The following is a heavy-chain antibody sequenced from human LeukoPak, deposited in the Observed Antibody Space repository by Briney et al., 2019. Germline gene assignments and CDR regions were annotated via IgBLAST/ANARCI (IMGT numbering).Heavy chain of an antibody. Sequence: SETLSLTCTVSGGSISSSSYDWGWIRQPPGKGLEWIGSIYYSGSTYYNPSLKSRVTISVDTSKNQFSLKLSSVTAADTAVYYCARQYSSGWYFDYWGQGTLVTVSS. CDR2: IYYSGST. CDR3: ARQYSSGWYFDY. V-gene: IGHV4-39*01. D-gene: IGHD6-19*01. CDR1: GGSISSSSYD. J-gene: IGHJ4*02.